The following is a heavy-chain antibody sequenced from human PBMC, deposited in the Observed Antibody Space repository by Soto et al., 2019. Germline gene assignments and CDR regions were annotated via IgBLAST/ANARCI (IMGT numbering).Heavy chain of an antibody. Sequence: SETLSLTCTVSGGSISSYYWSWIRQSPGKGLEWIGYIYYSGSTNYNPSLKSRVTISVDTSKNQFSLKLSSVTAADAAVYYCARSSRGNDGYPSYYDFWGQGTLVIVSS. V-gene: IGHV4-59*08. D-gene: IGHD5-18*01. CDR2: IYYSGST. J-gene: IGHJ4*02. CDR3: ARSSRGNDGYPSYYDF. CDR1: GGSISSYY.